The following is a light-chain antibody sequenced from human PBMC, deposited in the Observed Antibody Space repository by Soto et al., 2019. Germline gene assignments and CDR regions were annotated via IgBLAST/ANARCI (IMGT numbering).Light chain of an antibody. V-gene: IGKV1-33*01. CDR2: DPS. CDR1: QDISNY. J-gene: IGKJ4*01. CDR3: QQYDNPNLTVT. Sequence: DIQMTQSPSSLSASVGDRVTITCQASQDISNYLNWYQQKPGKAPKLLIYDPSNLETGVPSRFSGSGSGTDFNFTISSLQPEDIATYYCQQYDNPNLTVTFGGGTKVEIK.